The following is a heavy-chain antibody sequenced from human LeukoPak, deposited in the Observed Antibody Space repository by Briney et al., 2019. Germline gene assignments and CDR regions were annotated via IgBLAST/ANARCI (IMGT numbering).Heavy chain of an antibody. CDR2: ISTSSSYI. V-gene: IGHV3-21*01. Sequence: GGSLRLSCAASGFTFSSYSMNWVRQAPGKGLEWVSSISTSSSYIYSADSVKGRFTISRDNAKNSLYLQMNSLRAEDTAVYYCVRDTFSPDAFDIWGQGAMVTVSS. CDR1: GFTFSSYS. D-gene: IGHD3-16*01. J-gene: IGHJ3*02. CDR3: VRDTFSPDAFDI.